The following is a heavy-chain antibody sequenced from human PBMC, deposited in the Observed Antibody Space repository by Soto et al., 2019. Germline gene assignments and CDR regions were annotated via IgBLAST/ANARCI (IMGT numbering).Heavy chain of an antibody. CDR3: AHRPSTYYYGSGSFNWFDP. V-gene: IGHV2-5*02. J-gene: IGHJ5*02. CDR1: GFSLNTGGVG. Sequence: QITLKESGPTLVKPTQTLTLTCTFSGFSLNTGGVGVGWIRQPPGKALEWLALIYWDDDKIYSPSLKNRLTITKATSKNQVVLTMTNMDPVDTATYYCAHRPSTYYYGSGSFNWFDPWGQGTLVTVSS. CDR2: IYWDDDK. D-gene: IGHD3-10*01.